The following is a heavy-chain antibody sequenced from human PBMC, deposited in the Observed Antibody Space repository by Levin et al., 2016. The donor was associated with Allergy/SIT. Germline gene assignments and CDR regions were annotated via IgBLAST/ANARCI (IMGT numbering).Heavy chain of an antibody. V-gene: IGHV4-31*02. D-gene: IGHD1-1*01. CDR2: IYYSGST. Sequence: WIRQPPGKGLEWIGYIYYSGSTYYNPSLKSRVTISVDTSKNQFSLKLSSVTAADTAVYYCARAAERGDYSDYWGQGTLVTVSS. J-gene: IGHJ4*02. CDR3: ARAAERGDYSDY.